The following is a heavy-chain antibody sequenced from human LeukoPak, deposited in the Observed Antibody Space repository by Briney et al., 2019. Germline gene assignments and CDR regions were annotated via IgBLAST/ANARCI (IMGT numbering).Heavy chain of an antibody. CDR2: IWYDGSNK. CDR1: GFTFSSYG. V-gene: IGHV3-33*01. CDR3: ARARPDGSGGSWPDAFDI. D-gene: IGHD2-15*01. Sequence: PGGSLRLSCAASGFTFSSYGMHWVRQAPGKGLEWAAVIWYDGSNKYYADSVKGRFTISRDNSKNTLYLRMNSLRAEDTAVYYCARARPDGSGGSWPDAFDIWGQGTMVTVSS. J-gene: IGHJ3*02.